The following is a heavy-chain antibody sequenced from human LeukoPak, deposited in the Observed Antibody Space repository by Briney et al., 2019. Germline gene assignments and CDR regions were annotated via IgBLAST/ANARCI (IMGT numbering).Heavy chain of an antibody. D-gene: IGHD5-12*01. Sequence: SETLSLTCTVSGYSISSGYYWGRIRQPPGKGLEWIGSIYHSGSTYYNPSLKSRVTISVDTSKNQFSLKLSSVTAADTAVYYCASQIIGYSGYVNFDYWGQGTLVTVSS. J-gene: IGHJ4*02. CDR2: IYHSGST. CDR3: ASQIIGYSGYVNFDY. V-gene: IGHV4-38-2*02. CDR1: GYSISSGYY.